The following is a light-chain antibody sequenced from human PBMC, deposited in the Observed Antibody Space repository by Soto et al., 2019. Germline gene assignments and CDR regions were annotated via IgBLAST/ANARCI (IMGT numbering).Light chain of an antibody. Sequence: EIVVTHSPGTLSLPPGDRASLSFRASQSVSSSYLAWYQQIPGQATRLVIYGASSRATGIPDRFSGSGSGTDFTLTISRLEPEDFAVYYCQQYGSSPKLTFGGGTKVDI. CDR1: QSVSSSY. CDR2: GAS. CDR3: QQYGSSPKLT. J-gene: IGKJ4*01. V-gene: IGKV3-20*01.